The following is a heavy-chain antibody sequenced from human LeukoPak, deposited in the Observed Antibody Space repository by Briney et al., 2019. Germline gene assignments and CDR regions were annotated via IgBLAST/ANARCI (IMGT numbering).Heavy chain of an antibody. CDR1: GCTFSSYG. CDR3: AKDRGGYSLKYYYGMDV. CDR2: ISYDGSNK. J-gene: IGHJ6*02. V-gene: IGHV3-30*18. Sequence: GGSLRLSCAASGCTFSSYGMHWVRQAPGKGLEWVAVISYDGSNKYYADSVKGRFTISRDNSKNTLYLQMNSLRAEDTAVYYCAKDRGGYSLKYYYGMDVWGQGTTVTVSS. D-gene: IGHD5-18*01.